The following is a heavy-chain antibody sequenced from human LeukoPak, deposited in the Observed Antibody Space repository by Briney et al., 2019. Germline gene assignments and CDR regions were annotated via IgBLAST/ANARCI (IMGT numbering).Heavy chain of an antibody. CDR1: GFTFSSYS. V-gene: IGHV3-48*01. Sequence: GGSLRLSCAASGFTFSSYSMNWVRQAPGKGLEWVSYISSSSGTIYYADSVKGRFTISRDNAKNSLYLQMNSLRAEDTAVYYCARVRVPAAALDAFDIWGQGTMVTVSS. D-gene: IGHD2-2*01. CDR2: ISSSSGTI. J-gene: IGHJ3*02. CDR3: ARVRVPAAALDAFDI.